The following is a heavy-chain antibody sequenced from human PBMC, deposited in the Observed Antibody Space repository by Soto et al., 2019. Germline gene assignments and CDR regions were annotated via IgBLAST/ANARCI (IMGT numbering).Heavy chain of an antibody. CDR2: ISAHNGNT. CDR1: GYTFTSYG. CDR3: ARGRYGDH. D-gene: IGHD1-1*01. Sequence: QVHLVQSGAEVKKPGASVKVSCKASGYTFTSYGITWVRQAPGQGLEWMGWISAHNGNTDYAQNLQGRAIVTRDTSTSTAYMELRSLISDDTAVYYCARGRYGDHWGQGALVTVSS. J-gene: IGHJ4*02. V-gene: IGHV1-18*01.